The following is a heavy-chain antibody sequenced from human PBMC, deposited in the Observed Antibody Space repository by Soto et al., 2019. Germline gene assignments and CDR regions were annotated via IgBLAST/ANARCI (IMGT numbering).Heavy chain of an antibody. Sequence: QVHLQQWGAGLLKPSETLSLTCAVNGGAFNGYYWTWIRQSPGKGLQWIGEINHSGTVDYNPSLKSRVTFSIHTSKTQFSLTLTAVTAADTAVYYWARAGAALVRGSIGGFDYWGQGTLVTVSS. V-gene: IGHV4-34*01. CDR3: ARAGAALVRGSIGGFDY. D-gene: IGHD3-10*01. CDR2: INHSGTV. J-gene: IGHJ4*02. CDR1: GGAFNGYY.